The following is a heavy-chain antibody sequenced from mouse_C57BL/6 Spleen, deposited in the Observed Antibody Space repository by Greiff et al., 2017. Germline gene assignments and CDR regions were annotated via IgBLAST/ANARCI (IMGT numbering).Heavy chain of an antibody. Sequence: EVKLVESGGGLVKPGGSLKLSCAASGFTFSDYGMHWVRQAPEKGLEWVAYISSGSSTLYYADTVKGRFTISRDNAKNTLFLQMTSLRSEDTAMYYCARGTAVEYYFDYWGQGTTLTVSS. CDR2: ISSGSSTL. V-gene: IGHV5-17*01. CDR1: GFTFSDYG. J-gene: IGHJ2*01. CDR3: ARGTAVEYYFDY. D-gene: IGHD1-2*01.